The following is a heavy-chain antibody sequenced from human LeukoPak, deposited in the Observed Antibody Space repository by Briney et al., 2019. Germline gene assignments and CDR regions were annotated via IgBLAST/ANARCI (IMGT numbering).Heavy chain of an antibody. CDR2: IYHSGST. J-gene: IGHJ4*02. CDR1: GGSISSGGYY. D-gene: IGHD6-6*01. V-gene: IGHV4-30-2*01. Sequence: SQTLSLTCTVSGGSISSGGYYWSWIRQPPGKGLEWIGYIYHSGSTYYNPSLKSRVSISLDTSQNQFSLKVSTVTAADTAVYYCAREGAVRNFDYWGQGILVTVSS. CDR3: AREGAVRNFDY.